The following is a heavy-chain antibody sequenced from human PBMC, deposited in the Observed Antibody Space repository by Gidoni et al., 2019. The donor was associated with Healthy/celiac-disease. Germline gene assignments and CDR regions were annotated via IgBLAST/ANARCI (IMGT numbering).Heavy chain of an antibody. D-gene: IGHD6-19*01. CDR1: GFSLSNARMG. Sequence: QVTLKESGPVLVKPTETLTLTCTVSGFSLSNARMGVSWIRQPPGKALEWLAHIFSNDEKSYSTSLKSRLTISKDTSKSQVVLTMTNMDPVDTATYYCARIRIAVAGLFDYWGQGTLVTVSS. V-gene: IGHV2-26*01. CDR3: ARIRIAVAGLFDY. J-gene: IGHJ4*02. CDR2: IFSNDEK.